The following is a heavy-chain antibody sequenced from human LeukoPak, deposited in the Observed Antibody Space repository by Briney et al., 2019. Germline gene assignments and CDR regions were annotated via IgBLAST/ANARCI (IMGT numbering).Heavy chain of an antibody. CDR3: ARGAHYYYNSGSYPVDY. Sequence: GGSLRLSCAASGFTFSSYWMHWVRQAPGKGLVCVSRINSDGSSASYADSVKGRFTISRDNAKNTLYLQMNSLRAEDTAVYYCARGAHYYYNSGSYPVDYWGQGTLVTVSS. CDR1: GFTFSSYW. CDR2: INSDGSSA. V-gene: IGHV3-74*01. D-gene: IGHD3-10*01. J-gene: IGHJ4*02.